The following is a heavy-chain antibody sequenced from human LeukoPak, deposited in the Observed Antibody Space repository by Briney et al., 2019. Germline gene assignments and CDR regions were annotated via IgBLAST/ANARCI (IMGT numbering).Heavy chain of an antibody. Sequence: GGSLRLSCAASGFTFSSYGMHWVRQAPGKGLEWVAVIWYDGSNKYYADSVKGRFTISRDNSKNTLYLQMNSLRAEDTAVYYCAKDGCSSTGCYSFYYYYMDVWGKGTTVTVSS. CDR1: GFTFSSYG. CDR2: IWYDGSNK. J-gene: IGHJ6*03. CDR3: AKDGCSSTGCYSFYYYYMDV. D-gene: IGHD2-2*01. V-gene: IGHV3-33*06.